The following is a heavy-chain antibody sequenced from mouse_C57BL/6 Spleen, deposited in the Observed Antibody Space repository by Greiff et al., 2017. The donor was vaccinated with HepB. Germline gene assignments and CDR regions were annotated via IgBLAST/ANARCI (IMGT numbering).Heavy chain of an antibody. CDR3: AKNNYYGSSYYFDY. Sequence: LQESGPGLVQPSQSLSITCTVSGFSLTSYGVHWVRQSPGKGLEWLGVIWRGGSTDYNAAFMSRLSITKDNSKSQVFFKMNSLQADDTAIYYCAKNNYYGSSYYFDYWGQGTTLTVSS. D-gene: IGHD1-1*01. J-gene: IGHJ2*01. CDR1: GFSLTSYG. V-gene: IGHV2-5*01. CDR2: IWRGGST.